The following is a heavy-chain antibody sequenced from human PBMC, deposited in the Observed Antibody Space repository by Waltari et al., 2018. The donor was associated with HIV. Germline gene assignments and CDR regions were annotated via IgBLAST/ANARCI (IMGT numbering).Heavy chain of an antibody. CDR3: AHTPGYGDYVGWFDP. D-gene: IGHD4-17*01. V-gene: IGHV2-5*02. J-gene: IGHJ5*02. CDR1: GFSLSTSGVG. CDR2: IYWDDDK. Sequence: QITLKESGPTLVKPTQTLTLTCTFSGFSLSTSGVGVGWIRQPPGKALEWLALIYWDDDKRYSPSLKIRLTITKDTSKNQVVLTMTNMDPVDTATYYCAHTPGYGDYVGWFDPWGQGTLVTVSS.